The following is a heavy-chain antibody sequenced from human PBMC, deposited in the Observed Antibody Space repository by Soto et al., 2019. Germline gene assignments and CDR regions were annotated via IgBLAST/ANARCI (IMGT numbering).Heavy chain of an antibody. D-gene: IGHD1-26*01. Sequence: EVQVVESGGGLVQPGGSPRLSCAASGFTVSSDYMSWVRQAPGKGLEWVSVIYSGGSTYYADSVKGRFTISRDNSKNTLYLQMNSLRAEDTAVYYCARDPGDRNGVSVWGQGTTVTVSS. CDR1: GFTVSSDY. CDR3: ARDPGDRNGVSV. J-gene: IGHJ6*02. V-gene: IGHV3-66*01. CDR2: IYSGGST.